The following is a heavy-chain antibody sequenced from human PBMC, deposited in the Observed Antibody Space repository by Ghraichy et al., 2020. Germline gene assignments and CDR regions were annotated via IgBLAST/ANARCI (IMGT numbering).Heavy chain of an antibody. J-gene: IGHJ3*02. V-gene: IGHV3-23*01. D-gene: IGHD4-23*01. CDR2: ISGSGLST. Sequence: GESLNISCAASRFTFSSYAMSWVRQAPGKGLEWVSDISGSGLSTYYADSVKGRFTISRDNSRNTLYLEMDSLTAEDTAKYYCAKGRGGVFDIWGQGTMVTVSS. CDR1: RFTFSSYA. CDR3: AKGRGGVFDI.